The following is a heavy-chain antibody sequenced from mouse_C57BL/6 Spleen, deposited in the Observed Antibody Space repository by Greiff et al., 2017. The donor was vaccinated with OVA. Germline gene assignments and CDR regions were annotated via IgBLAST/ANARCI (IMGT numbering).Heavy chain of an antibody. CDR3: ASIYYDYEGFDY. Sequence: VQLQQSGPELVKPGASVKISCKASGYAFSSSWMNWVKQRPGKGLEWIGRIYPGDGDTNYNGKFKGKATLTADKSSSTAYMQLSSLTSEDSAVYFCASIYYDYEGFDYWGQGTTLTVSS. J-gene: IGHJ2*01. V-gene: IGHV1-82*01. D-gene: IGHD2-4*01. CDR1: GYAFSSSW. CDR2: IYPGDGDT.